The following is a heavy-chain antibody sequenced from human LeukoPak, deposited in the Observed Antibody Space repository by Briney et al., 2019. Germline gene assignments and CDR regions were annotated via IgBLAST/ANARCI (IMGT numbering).Heavy chain of an antibody. D-gene: IGHD1-26*01. CDR1: GFTFSSYG. CDR2: IRFDGSHK. V-gene: IGHV3-30*02. CDR3: AKKDLPTGSYTPFDH. J-gene: IGHJ4*02. Sequence: PGGSLRLSCAASGFTFSSYGIHWVRQPPGKGLEWVAFIRFDGSHKYYADSVKGRFIISRDNSKNTMFLQMNDLRAEDTGVYSCAKKDLPTGSYTPFDHWGRGTLVTVSS.